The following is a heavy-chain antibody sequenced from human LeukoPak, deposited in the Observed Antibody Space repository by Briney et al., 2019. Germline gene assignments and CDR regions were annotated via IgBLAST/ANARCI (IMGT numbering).Heavy chain of an antibody. D-gene: IGHD3-10*01. CDR3: ARIGYYGSAPDY. CDR2: INPNSGGT. J-gene: IGHJ4*02. Sequence: ASVNVSCKASGYTFNGYYMHWVRQAPGQGLEWMGWINPNSGGTNYAQKFQGRVTMTRDTSISTAYMELSRLRSDDTAVYYCARIGYYGSAPDYWGQGTLVTVSS. CDR1: GYTFNGYY. V-gene: IGHV1-2*02.